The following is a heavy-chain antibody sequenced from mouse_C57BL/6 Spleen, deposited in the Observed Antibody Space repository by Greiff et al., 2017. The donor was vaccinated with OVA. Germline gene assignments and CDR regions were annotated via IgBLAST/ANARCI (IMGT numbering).Heavy chain of an antibody. Sequence: EVKLMESGPGLVKPSQSLSLTCSVTGYSITSGYYWNWIRQFPGNKLEWMGYISYDGSNNYNPSLKNRISITRDTSKNQFFLKLNSVTTEDTATYYCARDRKRAFAYWGQGTLVTVSA. V-gene: IGHV3-6*01. CDR2: ISYDGSN. CDR1: GYSITSGYY. D-gene: IGHD3-3*01. J-gene: IGHJ3*01. CDR3: ARDRKRAFAY.